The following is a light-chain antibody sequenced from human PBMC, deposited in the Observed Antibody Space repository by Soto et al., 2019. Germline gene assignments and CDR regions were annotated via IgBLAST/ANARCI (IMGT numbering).Light chain of an antibody. CDR2: DVS. CDR1: SSGSIASGY. CDR3: SSYTSSSTVV. Sequence: LTQPHSVSESPGKTVTISCTGSSGSIASGYVQWYQQRPGSAPKLMIYDVSNRPSGVSNRFSGSKSGNTASLTISGLQAEDEADYYCSSYTSSSTVVFGGGTKVTVL. V-gene: IGLV2-14*01. J-gene: IGLJ2*01.